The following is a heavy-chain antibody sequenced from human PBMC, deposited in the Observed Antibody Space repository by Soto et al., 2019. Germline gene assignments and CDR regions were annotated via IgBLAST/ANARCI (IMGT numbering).Heavy chain of an antibody. CDR3: ERDSVGLRLGESSLYGEKDSVDV. CDR2: INYSGST. J-gene: IGHJ3*01. V-gene: IGHV4-34*01. D-gene: IGHD3-16*02. Sequence: QAQLQAWGAGLLRPSETLSLTCVVSDGSFSGYYWSWIRQPPGKGLEWIGEINYSGSTKFNPSLKSRVTVSMDTSKDQYSLRLSSVTAADTAVYYCERDSVGLRLGESSLYGEKDSVDVWDQGTLVTVSS. CDR1: DGSFSGYY.